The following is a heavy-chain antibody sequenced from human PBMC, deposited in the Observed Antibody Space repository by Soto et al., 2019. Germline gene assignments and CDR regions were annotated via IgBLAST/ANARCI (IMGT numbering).Heavy chain of an antibody. CDR3: ARDREAFSGFDYPDF. V-gene: IGHV3-30-3*01. D-gene: IGHD5-12*01. CDR1: GFTVSSYA. Sequence: PGGSLRLSCAASGFTVSSYAMHWVRQVPGKGLEWVALISPDGSGKYYAGSVRGRFIISRDDSRNTLFLQMNSLRPEDTAMYYCARDREAFSGFDYPDFWGQGTLVTVSS. J-gene: IGHJ4*02. CDR2: ISPDGSGK.